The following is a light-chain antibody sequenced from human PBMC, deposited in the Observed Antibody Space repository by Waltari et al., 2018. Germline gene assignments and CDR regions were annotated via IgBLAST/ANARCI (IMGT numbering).Light chain of an antibody. J-gene: IGLJ3*02. CDR1: SSDAGGYTY. V-gene: IGLV2-11*01. CDR3: CSYAGGYSWV. CDR2: DVS. Sequence: QSALTQPRSVSGSPGQSVPISCTGTSSDAGGYTYVPWYHQHPVKAPNLMIYDVSKRPSGVPDRFSGSKSGNTASLTISGLQAEDEADYYCCSYAGGYSWVFGGGTKLTVL.